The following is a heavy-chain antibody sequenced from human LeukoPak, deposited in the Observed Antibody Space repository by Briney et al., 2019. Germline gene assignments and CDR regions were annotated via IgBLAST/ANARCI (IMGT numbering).Heavy chain of an antibody. CDR1: GFTFNDHY. Sequence: GGSLRLSCAASGFTFNDHYMSWIRQAPGKGLEWLSYINIGGTNTHYADSVKGRFTISRDNAKKSLYLEMNNLRAEDTAVYYCATDGAGFDTSGQGVLVTVSS. CDR3: ATDGAGFDT. CDR2: INIGGTNT. J-gene: IGHJ5*02. V-gene: IGHV3-11*01.